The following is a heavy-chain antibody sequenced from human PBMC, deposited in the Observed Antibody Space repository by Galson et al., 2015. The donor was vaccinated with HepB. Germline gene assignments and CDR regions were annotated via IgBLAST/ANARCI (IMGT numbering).Heavy chain of an antibody. V-gene: IGHV2-5*02. CDR2: IYWDDDK. D-gene: IGHD3-3*01. CDR1: GFSLTSRPVG. Sequence: PALVKPTQTLTLTCTFSGFSLTSRPVGVGWLRQPPGKAPEFLAFIYWDDDKRYSPSLKTRLAITKDTSKNQVVLTMTYMDPVDTATYFCALVSYYDFWSGITRGFDYWGQGTLVTVSS. CDR3: ALVSYYDFWSGITRGFDY. J-gene: IGHJ4*02.